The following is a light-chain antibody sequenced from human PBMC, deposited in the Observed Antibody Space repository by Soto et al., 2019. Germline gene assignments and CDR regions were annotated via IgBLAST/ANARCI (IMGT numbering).Light chain of an antibody. V-gene: IGKV1-5*03. CDR3: QQYNSYSWT. J-gene: IGKJ1*01. CDR1: QNINSW. Sequence: EIQMTQSPSTLSASVGNRVTITCLASQNINSWLAWYQQKPGKAPNLLIYEASSLESGVPSRFGGSGSGTEFTLTISSLQPDDVSTYYCQQYNSYSWTFGQGTKVDIK. CDR2: EAS.